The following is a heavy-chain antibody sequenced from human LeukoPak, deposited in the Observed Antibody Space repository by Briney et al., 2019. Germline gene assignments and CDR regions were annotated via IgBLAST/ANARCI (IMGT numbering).Heavy chain of an antibody. CDR3: AKGGYYDSSGYYFGGAFDI. V-gene: IGHV3-23*01. D-gene: IGHD3-22*01. CDR2: VSGSGGSR. J-gene: IGHJ3*02. Sequence: GGSLRLSCAASGFTFSSYDMSWVRQAPGKGLEWVSGVSGSGGSRNYADSVKGRFTISRDNSKNTLYLQMNSLRAEDTAVYYCAKGGYYDSSGYYFGGAFDIWGQGTMVTVSS. CDR1: GFTFSSYD.